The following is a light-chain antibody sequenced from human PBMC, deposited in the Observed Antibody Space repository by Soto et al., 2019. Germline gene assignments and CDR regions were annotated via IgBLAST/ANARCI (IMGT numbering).Light chain of an antibody. J-gene: IGLJ1*01. CDR3: SSFTSAYTFV. CDR2: EVS. V-gene: IGLV2-14*01. Sequence: QSVLTQPASVSGSPGQSIAISCTGTTSDVGGYNYVSWYQQHPGKAPKLLLSEVSNRPSGVSDRFSGSKSGNTASLTISGLQTQDEADYYCSSFTSAYTFVFGTGTKLTAL. CDR1: TSDVGGYNY.